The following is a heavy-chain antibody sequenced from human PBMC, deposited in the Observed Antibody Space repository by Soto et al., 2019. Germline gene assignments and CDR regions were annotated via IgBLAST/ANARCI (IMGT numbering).Heavy chain of an antibody. Sequence: EVQLVESGGGLVKPGGSLRLSCAASDFTITNAWMNWVRQAPGKGLAWVGRINTKAGGGATDYAAPLKGRFTISRDDSRNTLFLQMTSLKTEYTAVYYCATGSVEGVWGQGSTVTVS. V-gene: IGHV3-15*07. CDR1: DFTITNAW. CDR3: ATGSVEGV. D-gene: IGHD2-15*01. J-gene: IGHJ6*02. CDR2: INTKAGGGAT.